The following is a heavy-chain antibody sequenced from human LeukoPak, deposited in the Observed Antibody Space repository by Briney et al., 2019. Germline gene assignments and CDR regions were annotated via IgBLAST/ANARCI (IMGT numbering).Heavy chain of an antibody. Sequence: GGSLRLSCTASGFTFGDSAMSWVRQAPGKGLEWVSAISGSGGSTYYADSVKGRFTIPRDNSKNTLYLQMNSLRAEDTAVYYCANIYGSGSYVDYWGQGTLVTVSS. CDR2: ISGSGGST. D-gene: IGHD3-10*01. V-gene: IGHV3-23*01. CDR1: GFTFGDSA. CDR3: ANIYGSGSYVDY. J-gene: IGHJ4*02.